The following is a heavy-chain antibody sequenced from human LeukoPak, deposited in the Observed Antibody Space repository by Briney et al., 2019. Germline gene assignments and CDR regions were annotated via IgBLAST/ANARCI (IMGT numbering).Heavy chain of an antibody. V-gene: IGHV1-2*02. CDR1: GYTFTSYD. Sequence: GASVKVSCKASGYTFTSYDINWVRQATGQGLEWMGWINPYSGGTDYAQNFQGRVTMTRDTSISTAYMELSRLRSDDTAVYFCARVSGSLYYFDYWGQGTLVTVSS. CDR3: ARVSGSLYYFDY. D-gene: IGHD1-26*01. CDR2: INPYSGGT. J-gene: IGHJ4*02.